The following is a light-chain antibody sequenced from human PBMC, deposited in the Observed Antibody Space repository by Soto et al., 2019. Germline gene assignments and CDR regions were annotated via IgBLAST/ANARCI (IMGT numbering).Light chain of an antibody. J-gene: IGLJ3*02. V-gene: IGLV1-40*01. Sequence: QSVPTQPPSVSGAPGQRVTISCTGSSSNIGAGYDVHWYQQLPGTAPKLLIYGNSNRPSGVPDRFSGSKSGTSASLAITGLQAEDESDYSCQSYDSSLSGWGFGGGTKLTGL. CDR1: SSNIGAGYD. CDR3: QSYDSSLSGWG. CDR2: GNS.